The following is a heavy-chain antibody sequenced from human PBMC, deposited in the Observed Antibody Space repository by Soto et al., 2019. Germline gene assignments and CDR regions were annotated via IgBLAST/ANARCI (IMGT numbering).Heavy chain of an antibody. D-gene: IGHD1-26*01. J-gene: IGHJ4*02. Sequence: GGSLRLSCAASGFTFSSYWMHWVRRSPGKGLLWVSHINNDGSHTTYADSVKGRFTISRDDAKNTLYLQMNSLRAEDTAMYYCVRDDIGLGSDCWGLGTLVTASS. V-gene: IGHV3-74*01. CDR3: VRDDIGLGSDC. CDR1: GFTFSSYW. CDR2: INNDGSHT.